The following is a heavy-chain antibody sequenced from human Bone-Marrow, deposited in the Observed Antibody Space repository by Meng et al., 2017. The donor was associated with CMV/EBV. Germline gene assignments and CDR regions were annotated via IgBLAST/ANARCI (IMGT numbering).Heavy chain of an antibody. V-gene: IGHV3-11*01. Sequence: GESLKISCAASGFTFSDYYMSWIRQAPGKGLEWVSYISSSGSTIYYADSVKGRFTISRDNAKNSLYLQMNSLRAEDTAVYYCASVTAMVNYWGQGTPVTVSS. D-gene: IGHD5-18*01. J-gene: IGHJ4*02. CDR1: GFTFSDYY. CDR2: ISSSGSTI. CDR3: ASVTAMVNY.